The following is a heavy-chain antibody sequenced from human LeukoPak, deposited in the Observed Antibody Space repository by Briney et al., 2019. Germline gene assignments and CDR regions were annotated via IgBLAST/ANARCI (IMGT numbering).Heavy chain of an antibody. CDR2: MNPNSGNT. CDR1: GYTFTSYG. J-gene: IGHJ3*02. D-gene: IGHD2-21*02. Sequence: ASVKVSCKASGYTFTSYGINWVRQATGQGLEWMGWMNPNSGNTGYAQKFQGRVTMTRNTSISTAYMELSSLRSEDTAVYYCARDGRAYCGGDCYSDDDAFDIWGQGTMVTVSS. CDR3: ARDGRAYCGGDCYSDDDAFDI. V-gene: IGHV1-8*01.